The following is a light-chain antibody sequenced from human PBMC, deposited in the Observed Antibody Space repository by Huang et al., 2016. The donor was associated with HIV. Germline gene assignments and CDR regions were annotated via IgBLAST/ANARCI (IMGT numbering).Light chain of an antibody. Sequence: EIVLIQSPATLSLSPGERATLSCRASQSVNSYLAWYQQKPGQAPRLLIYDASNRATGIPGRFSGSGSGTDFTLTISSLEPEDFAIYYCQQRSNWPTFGQGTRLEI. V-gene: IGKV3-11*01. J-gene: IGKJ5*01. CDR2: DAS. CDR3: QQRSNWPT. CDR1: QSVNSY.